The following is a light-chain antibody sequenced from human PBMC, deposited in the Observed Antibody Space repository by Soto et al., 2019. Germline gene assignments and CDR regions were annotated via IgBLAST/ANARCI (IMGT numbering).Light chain of an antibody. CDR3: QQIYGNPRT. J-gene: IGKJ1*01. CDR2: AAS. Sequence: DIQMTQSPSSLSASVGDKVTNTCRASQFLSNYLNWYQQKPGQAPKLVIYAASNLQSGVPSRFSGSGSGTDFTLTISNLQPEDFATYYCQQIYGNPRTFGQGTKVDIK. CDR1: QFLSNY. V-gene: IGKV1-39*01.